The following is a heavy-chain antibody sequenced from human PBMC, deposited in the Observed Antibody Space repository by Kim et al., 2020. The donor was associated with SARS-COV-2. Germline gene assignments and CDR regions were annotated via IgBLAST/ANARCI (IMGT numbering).Heavy chain of an antibody. CDR3: AKVLSSLSTNCLDY. J-gene: IGHJ4*02. V-gene: IGHV3-9*01. CDR2: ISWNSGSI. CDR1: GFTFGDYA. Sequence: GGSLRLSCAASGFTFGDYAMHWVRQAPGKGLEWVSGISWNSGSIAYADSVKGRFTISRDNAKNSLYLQMNSLRAEDTALYYCAKVLSSLSTNCLDYWGQGTLVTVSS. D-gene: IGHD2-2*01.